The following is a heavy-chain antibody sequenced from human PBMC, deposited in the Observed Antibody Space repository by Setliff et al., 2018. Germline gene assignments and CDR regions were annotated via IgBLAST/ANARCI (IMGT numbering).Heavy chain of an antibody. Sequence: SETLSLTCTVSGASVRSHYWSWIRQSPEKGLEWIGYIYYSGSTNYNPSLKSRVTISVDTSKNQLSLKLSSVTAADTAIYFCARDRSYYASGSFTKWLDFWGQGTLVTVSS. CDR3: ARDRSYYASGSFTKWLDF. D-gene: IGHD3-10*01. V-gene: IGHV4-59*02. CDR2: IYYSGST. CDR1: GASVRSHY. J-gene: IGHJ5*01.